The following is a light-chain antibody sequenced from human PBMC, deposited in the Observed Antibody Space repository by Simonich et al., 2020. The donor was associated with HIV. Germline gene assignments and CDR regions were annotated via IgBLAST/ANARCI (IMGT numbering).Light chain of an antibody. CDR2: DVD. V-gene: IGLV2-11*01. CDR3: SSYTSSSTLVI. Sequence: QSALTQPRSVSGSPGQSVTISCTGTRSDVGTYNSISWYQQHPGKAPKLMIYDVDKWPAGVPDRFSGSKSGNTASLTISGLQAEDEADYDCSSYTSSSTLVIFGGGTKLTVL. J-gene: IGLJ2*01. CDR1: RSDVGTYNS.